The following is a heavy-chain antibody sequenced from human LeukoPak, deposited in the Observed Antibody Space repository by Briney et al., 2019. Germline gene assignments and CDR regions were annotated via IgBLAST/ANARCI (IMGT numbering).Heavy chain of an antibody. CDR1: GFTFSSYW. J-gene: IGHJ3*02. V-gene: IGHV3-15*01. D-gene: IGHD3-16*01. Sequence: GGSLRLSCAASGFTFSSYWMSWVRQAPGKGLEWVGRVKSKTKGGTTDYAAPVKDRFTISRDDSKNTLYLQMNSLKTEDTAVYFCTTEGGVWGYHALDIWGQGTTVTVSS. CDR3: TTEGGVWGYHALDI. CDR2: VKSKTKGGTT.